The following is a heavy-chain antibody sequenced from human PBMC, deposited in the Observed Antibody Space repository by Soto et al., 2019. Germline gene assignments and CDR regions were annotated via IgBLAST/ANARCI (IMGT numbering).Heavy chain of an antibody. CDR2: IYYSGSN. D-gene: IGHD6-19*01. CDR1: GGSVSSGSYY. J-gene: IGHJ5*02. Sequence: QVQLQESGPGLVKPSETLSLTCTVSGGSVSSGSYYWSWIRQPPGKGLEWIGDIYYSGSNNYNPSLNGSVTISVDTSKIQFSLKLSSVTAADTAVYYCARVRYSSGWYEAGSPPFEKNWFDPWGQGTLVTVSS. CDR3: ARVRYSSGWYEAGSPPFEKNWFDP. V-gene: IGHV4-61*01.